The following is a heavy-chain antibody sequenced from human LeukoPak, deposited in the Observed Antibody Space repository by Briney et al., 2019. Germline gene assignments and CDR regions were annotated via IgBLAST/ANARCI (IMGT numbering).Heavy chain of an antibody. CDR1: GFTFSSCA. CDR3: ARGKMVGATAWGGLDY. CDR2: ISGSGDSR. J-gene: IGHJ4*02. V-gene: IGHV3-23*01. D-gene: IGHD1-26*01. Sequence: PGGSLRLSCAASGFTFSSCAMSWVRQAPGKGLEWVSLISGSGDSRYYADSVKGRFTISRDNAKNSLYLQMNSLRAEDTAFYYCARGKMVGATAWGGLDYWGQGTLVTVSS.